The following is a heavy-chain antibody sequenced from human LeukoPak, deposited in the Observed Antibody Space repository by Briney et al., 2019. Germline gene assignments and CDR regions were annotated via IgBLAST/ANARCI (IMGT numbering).Heavy chain of an antibody. D-gene: IGHD1-26*01. CDR3: ARESSQKGAHYMDV. J-gene: IGHJ6*03. Sequence: SETLSLTCTGSGGSISSYYWSGIRQPPGKGLEWIGYIYYSGSTNYNPSLKSRVTISVDTSKNQFSLKLSSVTAADTAVYYCARESSQKGAHYMDVWGKGTTVNVSS. V-gene: IGHV4-59*01. CDR2: IYYSGST. CDR1: GGSISSYY.